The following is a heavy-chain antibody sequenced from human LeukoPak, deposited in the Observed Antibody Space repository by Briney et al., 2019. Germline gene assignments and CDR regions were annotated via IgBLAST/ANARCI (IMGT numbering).Heavy chain of an antibody. CDR3: ATFLRSIAALDY. J-gene: IGHJ4*02. CDR1: GGSISSYY. Sequence: PSETLSLTCTVSGGSISSYYWSWIRQPPGKGLEWIGYIYYSGSTNYNPSLKSRVTISVDTSNNQFSLKLTSVTAADTALYYCATFLRSIAALDYWGQGTLVTVSS. V-gene: IGHV4-59*12. CDR2: IYYSGST. D-gene: IGHD6-6*01.